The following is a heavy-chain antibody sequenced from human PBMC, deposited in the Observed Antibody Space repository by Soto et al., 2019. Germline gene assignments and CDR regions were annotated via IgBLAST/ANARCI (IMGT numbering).Heavy chain of an antibody. J-gene: IGHJ4*02. CDR2: SRDKPQGYST. CDR3: VRATYFSDSSGYYRCLDY. CDR1: GFALSDHY. V-gene: IGHV3-72*01. Sequence: PGGSLRLSCAVSGFALSDHYIDLVRQSPGKGLEWVGRSRDKPQGYSTAYAASVKGRFTTSRDESKNSAYLQMNSLKTEDTAVYSCVRATYFSDSSGYYRCLDYSGQGTLVTVSS. D-gene: IGHD3-22*01.